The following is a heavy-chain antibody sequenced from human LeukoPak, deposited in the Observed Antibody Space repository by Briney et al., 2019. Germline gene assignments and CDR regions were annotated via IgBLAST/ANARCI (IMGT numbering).Heavy chain of an antibody. CDR1: GGSFSGYY. Sequence: SETLSLTCAVYGGSFSGYYWSWIRQPPGKGLEWIGYIYYSGSTNYNPSLKSRVTISVDTSKNQFSLKLSSVTAADTAVYYCARAQYYYDSSGPVDYWGQGTLVTVSS. CDR2: IYYSGST. CDR3: ARAQYYYDSSGPVDY. V-gene: IGHV4-59*01. J-gene: IGHJ4*02. D-gene: IGHD3-22*01.